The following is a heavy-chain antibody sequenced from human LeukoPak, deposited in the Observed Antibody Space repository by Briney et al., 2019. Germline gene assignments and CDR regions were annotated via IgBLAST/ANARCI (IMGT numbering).Heavy chain of an antibody. V-gene: IGHV3-7*01. CDR3: ARKASRDRIVGATNAAFDI. CDR2: IKEDGSKT. CDR1: SFTFSSYW. D-gene: IGHD1-26*01. Sequence: GGSLRLSCAASSFTFSSYWMTWVRQAPGKGLEWVANIKEDGSKTFYVDSVKGRFTISRDNAKNSLYLQMNSLRAEDTAVYYCARKASRDRIVGATNAAFDIWGQGTMVTVSS. J-gene: IGHJ3*02.